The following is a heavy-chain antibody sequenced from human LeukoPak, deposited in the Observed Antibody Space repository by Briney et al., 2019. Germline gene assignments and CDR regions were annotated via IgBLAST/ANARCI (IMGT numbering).Heavy chain of an antibody. CDR1: GFTFYDYA. Sequence: GGSLRLSCAASGFTFYDYAMHWVRQAPGKGLEWVSLISGNGVGTYYADSVKGRFTISRDNSKNSLYLEMSSLRIEDTAVYYCAKDLMRGYDIGPTDYWGQGTLVTVSS. V-gene: IGHV3-43*02. D-gene: IGHD1-1*01. J-gene: IGHJ4*02. CDR2: ISGNGVGT. CDR3: AKDLMRGYDIGPTDY.